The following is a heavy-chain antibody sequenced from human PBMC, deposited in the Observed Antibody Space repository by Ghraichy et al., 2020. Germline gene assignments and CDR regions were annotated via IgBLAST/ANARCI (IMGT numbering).Heavy chain of an antibody. D-gene: IGHD1-1*01. CDR2: TYYRSKWYS. J-gene: IGHJ4*02. V-gene: IGHV6-1*01. Sequence: SQTLTLTCAISGDSVSSNSAGWNWIRQSPSRGLEWLGRTYYRSKWYSDYALSVKSRISINPDTAKNQFSLQLNSVTPEDTAVYYCARDGDWKIDCWGQGTLVTVSS. CDR1: GDSVSSNSAG. CDR3: ARDGDWKIDC.